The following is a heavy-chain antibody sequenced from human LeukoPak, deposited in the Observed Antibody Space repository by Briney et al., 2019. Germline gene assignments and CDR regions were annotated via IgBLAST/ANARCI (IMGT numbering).Heavy chain of an antibody. J-gene: IGHJ4*02. V-gene: IGHV4-59*01. Sequence: SETLSLTCTVSGGSISSYYWSWIRQPPGKGLEWIGYIYYSGSTNYNPSLKSRVTISVDTSKNQFSLKLSSVTAADTAVYYCAGATIAAAGNRGSQTFDYWGQGTLVTVSS. CDR3: AGATIAAAGNRGSQTFDY. CDR2: IYYSGST. CDR1: GGSISSYY. D-gene: IGHD6-13*01.